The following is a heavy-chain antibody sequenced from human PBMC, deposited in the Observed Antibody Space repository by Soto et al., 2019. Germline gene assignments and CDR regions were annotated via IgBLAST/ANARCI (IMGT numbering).Heavy chain of an antibody. CDR2: ISSSGNSI. D-gene: IGHD6-13*01. CDR3: ARRAAAGRSFDYYYYGMDV. J-gene: IGHJ6*02. Sequence: PGGSLRLSCAASGFTFSDYYMTWIRQAPGKGLEWVSYISSSGNSIYYADSVRGRFTVSRDNAKNSLFLQMNSLRAEDTAVYYCARRAAAGRSFDYYYYGMDVWGQGTTVTVSS. V-gene: IGHV3-11*01. CDR1: GFTFSDYY.